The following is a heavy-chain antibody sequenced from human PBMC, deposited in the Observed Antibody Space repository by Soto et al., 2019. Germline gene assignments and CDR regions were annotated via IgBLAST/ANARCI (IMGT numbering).Heavy chain of an antibody. CDR1: GCSISTYF. CDR3: AGLTFRIAAASHGRSNWFGH. CDR2: TNYNGRTNY. Sequence: XETLSLTCSVAGCSISTYFWSWVRQVPGKGLDWIGYTNYNGRTNYNYNPSLKSRVTISVDTSKNQFPLNLTSVTAADTAVYFCAGLTFRIAAASHGRSNWFGHWAPGTLVTVSS. D-gene: IGHD2-21*01. J-gene: IGHJ5*02. V-gene: IGHV4-59*08.